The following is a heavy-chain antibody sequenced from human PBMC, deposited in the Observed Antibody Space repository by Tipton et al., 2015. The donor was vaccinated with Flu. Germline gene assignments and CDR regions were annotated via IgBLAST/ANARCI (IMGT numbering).Heavy chain of an antibody. Sequence: TLSLTCTVSGGSISSSTYYWGWIRQPPGKGLEWIGYIYYSGSTNYNPSLKSRVTISVDTSKNQFSLKLSSVTAADTAVYYCARRDSGYDPEGYWGQGTLVTVSS. V-gene: IGHV4-61*05. D-gene: IGHD5-12*01. CDR1: GGSISSSTYY. J-gene: IGHJ4*02. CDR2: IYYSGST. CDR3: ARRDSGYDPEGY.